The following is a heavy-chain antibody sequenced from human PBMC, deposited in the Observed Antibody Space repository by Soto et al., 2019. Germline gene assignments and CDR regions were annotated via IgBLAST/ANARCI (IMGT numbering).Heavy chain of an antibody. CDR1: GYTFTSYD. D-gene: IGHD3-3*01. Sequence: QAQLVQSGAEVKKPGASVKVSCKASGYTFTSYDINWVRQAPGQGLEWLGWMDPNSGSTGYAQNFQGRVTMTRNISINAAHMELSSLRSEDTAVYYCARERKFDFWRKGLDVWGQETTVTVSS. CDR3: ARERKFDFWRKGLDV. CDR2: MDPNSGST. V-gene: IGHV1-8*01. J-gene: IGHJ6*02.